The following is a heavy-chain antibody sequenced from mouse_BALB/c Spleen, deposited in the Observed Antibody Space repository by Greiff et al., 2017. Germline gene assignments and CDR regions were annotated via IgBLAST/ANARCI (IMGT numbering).Heavy chain of an antibody. CDR2: IWAGGST. Sequence: VKVEESGPGLVAPSQSLSITCTVSGFSLTSYGVHWVRQPPGKGLEWLGVIWAGGSTNYNSALMSRLSISKDNSKSQVFLKMNSLQTDDTAMYYCAREGGSAFAYWGQGTLVTVSA. CDR1: GFSLTSYG. V-gene: IGHV2-9*02. J-gene: IGHJ3*01. CDR3: AREGGSAFAY.